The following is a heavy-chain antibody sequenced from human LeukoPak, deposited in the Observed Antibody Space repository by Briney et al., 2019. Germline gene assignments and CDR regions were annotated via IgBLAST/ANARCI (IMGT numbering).Heavy chain of an antibody. CDR2: INYSGST. D-gene: IGHD6-25*01. J-gene: IGHJ5*02. CDR1: GASISSSSYY. V-gene: IGHV4-39*01. Sequence: SETLSLTCTVSGASISSSSYYWGWIRQPPGKGLEWIGSINYSGSTYYNSSLKSRVTISVDTSKNQFSLKLSSVTAADTAVYYCARVVAAAGNNWFDPWGQGTLVTVSS. CDR3: ARVVAAAGNNWFDP.